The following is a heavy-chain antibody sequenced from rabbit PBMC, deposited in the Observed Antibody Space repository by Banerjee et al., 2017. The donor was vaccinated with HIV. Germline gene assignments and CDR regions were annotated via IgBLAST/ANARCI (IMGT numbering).Heavy chain of an antibody. CDR1: GFDFSSIA. D-gene: IGHD1-1*01. J-gene: IGHJ4*01. CDR2: IYNGDGST. V-gene: IGHV1S47*01. CDR3: ARDAKRDGYYFNL. Sequence: QEQLVESGGGLVQPEGSLTLTCKASGFDFSSIAMCWVRQAPGKGLEWIGCIYNGDGSTYYASWAKGRFTITRSTSLNTVTLQMTSLTAADTATYFCARDAKRDGYYFNLWGPGTLVTVS.